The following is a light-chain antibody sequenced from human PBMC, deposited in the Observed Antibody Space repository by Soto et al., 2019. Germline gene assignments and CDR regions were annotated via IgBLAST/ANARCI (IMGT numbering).Light chain of an antibody. J-gene: IGKJ1*01. CDR3: HQTDSISET. V-gene: IGKV1-39*01. CDR2: AAC. Sequence: DIQMTQSPSSLSASVGDTVTITCRASQSISLFLNWYQQKPGKAPKLLIYAACSLQSGVPSRFTGNGSGTEFTLTISSLQPEDFATYYCHQTDSISETFGQGTKVEIK. CDR1: QSISLF.